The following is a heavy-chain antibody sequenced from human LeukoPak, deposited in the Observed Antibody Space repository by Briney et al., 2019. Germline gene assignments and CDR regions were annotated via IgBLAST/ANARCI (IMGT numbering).Heavy chain of an antibody. CDR3: ARGLYSRGNWFDP. D-gene: IGHD6-13*01. CDR2: INPNSGGT. J-gene: IGHJ5*02. V-gene: IGHV1-2*02. CDR1: GYTFTGYY. Sequence: ASVKVSCKASGYTFTGYYMHWVRQAPGQGLEWMGWINPNSGGTNYAQKFQGRVTMTRDTSISTAYMELSRLRSDDTAVYYCARGLYSRGNWFDPWGQETLVTVSS.